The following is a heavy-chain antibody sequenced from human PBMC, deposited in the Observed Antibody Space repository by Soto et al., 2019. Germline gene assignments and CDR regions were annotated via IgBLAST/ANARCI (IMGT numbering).Heavy chain of an antibody. CDR1: GGSISSYY. J-gene: IGHJ3*02. CDR2: IYYSGST. Sequence: SETLSLTCTVSGGSISSYYWSWIRQPPGKGLEWIGYIYYSGSTNYNPSLKSRVTISVDTSKNQFSLKLSSVTAADTAVYYCARSYSGSWSLAFDIWGQGTMVTVSS. D-gene: IGHD6-13*01. CDR3: ARSYSGSWSLAFDI. V-gene: IGHV4-59*08.